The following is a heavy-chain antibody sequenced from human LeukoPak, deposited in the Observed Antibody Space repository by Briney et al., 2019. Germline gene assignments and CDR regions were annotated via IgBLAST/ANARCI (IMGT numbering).Heavy chain of an antibody. CDR2: ISYSGST. Sequence: LSETLSLTCTVSGGSISSANYYWNWIRQPPGKGLEWIGYISYSGSTHYNPSLKSRATISADTSKNQFSLKLTSMTAADTAVYHCARGGEGYNYVYWGQGTLVTVSS. V-gene: IGHV4-30-4*01. D-gene: IGHD5-24*01. CDR3: ARGGEGYNYVY. CDR1: GGSISSANYY. J-gene: IGHJ4*02.